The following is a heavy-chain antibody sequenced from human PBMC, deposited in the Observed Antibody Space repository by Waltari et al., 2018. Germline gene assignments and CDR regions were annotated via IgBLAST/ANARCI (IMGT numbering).Heavy chain of an antibody. CDR3: ARENVVVPAATYYYYYYMDV. D-gene: IGHD2-2*01. Sequence: QVQLVQSGAEVKKPGASVKVSCKASGYTFTSYDINWVRQATGQGLEWMGWMNPNSGNTGYAQKFQGRVTMTRDTSISTAYMELSSLRSEDTAVYYCARENVVVPAATYYYYYYMDVWGKGTTVTISS. CDR2: MNPNSGNT. CDR1: GYTFTSYD. V-gene: IGHV1-8*02. J-gene: IGHJ6*03.